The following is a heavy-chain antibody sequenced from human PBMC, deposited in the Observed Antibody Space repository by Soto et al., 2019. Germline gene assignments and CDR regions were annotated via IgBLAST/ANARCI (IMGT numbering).Heavy chain of an antibody. V-gene: IGHV1-2*02. D-gene: IGHD3-10*02. CDR2: INPKFGDT. CDR3: ARNMDYYYGRGSGNGHGV. J-gene: IGHJ6*02. Sequence: QVRLVQSGLELRRPENPVRASWGAFGSPLPASHIHGWRQAPGQGLEWMGWINPKFGDTGYAQDFQGRVSMTSDMSISTVYMELSRLTSDDTAIYYCARNMDYYYGRGSGNGHGVWGQGTTVTVFS. CDR1: GSPLPASH.